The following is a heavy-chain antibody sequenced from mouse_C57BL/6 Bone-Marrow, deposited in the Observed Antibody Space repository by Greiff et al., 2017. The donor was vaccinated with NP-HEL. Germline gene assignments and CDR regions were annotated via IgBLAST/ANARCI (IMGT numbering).Heavy chain of an antibody. CDR1: GYAFTNYL. CDR3: ARGEGPDY. CDR2: INPGSGGT. V-gene: IGHV1-54*01. J-gene: IGHJ4*01. Sequence: QVQLQQSGAELVRPGTSVKVSCKASGYAFTNYLIEWVKQRPGQGLEWIGVINPGSGGTNYNEKFKGKATLTADKSSSTAYMQLSSLTSEDSAVYFCARGEGPDYWGQGTSVTVSS.